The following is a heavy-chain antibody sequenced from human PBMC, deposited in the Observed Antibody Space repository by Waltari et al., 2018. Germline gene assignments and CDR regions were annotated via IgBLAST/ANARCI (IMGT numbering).Heavy chain of an antibody. CDR1: GYSISSGYH. V-gene: IGHV4-38-2*01. D-gene: IGHD6-13*01. CDR2: IYHSGST. J-gene: IGHJ5*02. Sequence: QVQLQESGPGLVKPSETLSLTCAVSGYSISSGYHWGWIRQPPGKGLEWIGSIYHSGSTYYNPSLKSRVTISVDTSKNQFSLKLSSVTAADTAVYYCARGGGARYSSSWYNWFDPWGQGTLVTVSS. CDR3: ARGGGARYSSSWYNWFDP.